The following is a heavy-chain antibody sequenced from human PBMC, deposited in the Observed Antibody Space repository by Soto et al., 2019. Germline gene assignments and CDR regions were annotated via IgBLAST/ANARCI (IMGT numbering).Heavy chain of an antibody. CDR2: ISSSGSTI. D-gene: IGHD6-13*01. V-gene: IGHV3-48*03. Sequence: EVQLVESGGGLVQPGGSLRLSRASSGFTFSSYEMNWVRQAPGKGLEWVSYISSSGSTIYYADSVKGRFTISRDNAKNSLYLQMDSLRAEDTAVYYCARDQEAGSFFPYYYGMDVWGQGTTVTVSS. J-gene: IGHJ6*02. CDR3: ARDQEAGSFFPYYYGMDV. CDR1: GFTFSSYE.